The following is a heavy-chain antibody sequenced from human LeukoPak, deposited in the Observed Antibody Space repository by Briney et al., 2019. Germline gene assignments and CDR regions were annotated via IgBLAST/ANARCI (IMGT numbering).Heavy chain of an antibody. J-gene: IGHJ2*01. CDR2: ISANNGNT. V-gene: IGHV1-18*01. CDR1: GYTFISYG. CDR3: ARGDSSGTPYWYFDL. D-gene: IGHD3-22*01. Sequence: ASVKVSCKASGYTFISYGIRWVRQAPGQGLEWTGWISANNGNTNYAQNLQGRVTMTTDTSTSTAYMELRSLRSDDTAVYYCARGDSSGTPYWYFDLWGRGTLVTVSS.